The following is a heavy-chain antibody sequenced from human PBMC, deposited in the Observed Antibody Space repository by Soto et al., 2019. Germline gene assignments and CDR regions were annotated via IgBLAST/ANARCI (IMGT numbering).Heavy chain of an antibody. D-gene: IGHD3-10*01. CDR1: GYSFTSYW. CDR2: IYPGDSDT. CDR3: ARHARGGYYGMDV. Sequence: PGESLKIACNGSGYSFTSYWIGWVRQMPGKGLEWMGIIYPGDSDTRYSPSFQGQVTISADKSISTAYLQWSSLKASDTAMYYCARHARGGYYGMDVWGQGTTVTVSS. V-gene: IGHV5-51*01. J-gene: IGHJ6*02.